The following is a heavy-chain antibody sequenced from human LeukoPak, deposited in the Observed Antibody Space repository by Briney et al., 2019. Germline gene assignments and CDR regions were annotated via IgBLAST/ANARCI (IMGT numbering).Heavy chain of an antibody. Sequence: SETLSLTCAVYGGSFSGYYWSWIRQPPGKGLEWIGEINHSGSTNYNPSLKSRVTISVDTSENQFSLKLSSVTAADTAVYYCARGGVVVVAATPTRDNWFDPWGQGTLVTVSS. D-gene: IGHD2-15*01. V-gene: IGHV4-34*01. CDR2: INHSGST. CDR3: ARGGVVVVAATPTRDNWFDP. J-gene: IGHJ5*02. CDR1: GGSFSGYY.